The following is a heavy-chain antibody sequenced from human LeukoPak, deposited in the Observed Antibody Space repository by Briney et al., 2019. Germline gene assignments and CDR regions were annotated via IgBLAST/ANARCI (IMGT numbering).Heavy chain of an antibody. D-gene: IGHD2-15*01. V-gene: IGHV4-39*07. J-gene: IGHJ5*02. Sequence: SETLSLTCSVSSSSISSYYWGWIRQPPGKGLEWIGSIYYSGSTYYNPSLKSRVTISVDTSKNQFSLKLSSVTAADTAVYYCVRGYCSGGSCYPALDPWGQGTLVTVSS. CDR3: VRGYCSGGSCYPALDP. CDR1: SSSISSYY. CDR2: IYYSGST.